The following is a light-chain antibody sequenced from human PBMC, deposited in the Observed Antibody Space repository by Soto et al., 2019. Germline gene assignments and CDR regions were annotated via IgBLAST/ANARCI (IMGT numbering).Light chain of an antibody. CDR1: QSGRSRY. J-gene: IGKJ1*01. Sequence: EIVLTQSPGTLSLSPGERATLSCRASQSGRSRYLAWYQQKPGQAPRLLIYATSNRVTGIPDRFSGSGSETDFILTITRLEPEDFAVYYCQNYGTSWTFGQGTKVEIK. CDR3: QNYGTSWT. V-gene: IGKV3-20*01. CDR2: ATS.